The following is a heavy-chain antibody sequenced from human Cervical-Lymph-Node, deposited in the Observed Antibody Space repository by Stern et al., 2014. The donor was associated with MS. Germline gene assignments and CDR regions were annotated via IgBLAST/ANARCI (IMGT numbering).Heavy chain of an antibody. Sequence: VQLVESGPGLVKPSQTLSLTCTVSGTSIRSGGFYWTWIRQHPGKGLDWIGYIYYSGHTYSNPSLKSLLIITVDTSKYQFSPQMSSVTAADTAVYYCTRYCSSSSCYEVGMDVWGQGNTVTVYS. J-gene: IGHJ6*02. CDR3: TRYCSSSSCYEVGMDV. D-gene: IGHD2-2*01. V-gene: IGHV4-31*01. CDR1: GTSIRSGGFY. CDR2: IYYSGHT.